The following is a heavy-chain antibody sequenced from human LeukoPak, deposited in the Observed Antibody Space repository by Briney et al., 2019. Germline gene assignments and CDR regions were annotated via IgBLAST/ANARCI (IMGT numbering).Heavy chain of an antibody. D-gene: IGHD4-23*01. V-gene: IGHV1-69*13. CDR1: GGAFSSSA. CDR3: AISHGGNAPMDY. Sequence: GASVKVSCKASGGAFSSSAITWVRQARGQGLEWMGGIIPLFGTANYAQKFRGRVTFTADGPTTTAYMDLSSLTSDDTAVYYCAISHGGNAPMDYWGQGTLVTVSS. J-gene: IGHJ4*02. CDR2: IIPLFGTA.